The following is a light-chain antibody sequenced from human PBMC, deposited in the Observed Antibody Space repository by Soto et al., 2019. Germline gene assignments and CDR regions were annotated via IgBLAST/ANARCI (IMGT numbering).Light chain of an antibody. CDR1: QSISTY. CDR3: QKSYSSPRT. V-gene: IGKV1-39*01. Sequence: DIRMTQSPSSLYASIGDRVTITCRASQSISTYLSWYQKKAGKAPKLLISAASTLRDGVPPRFSGSGSGTDFTLTISSLQPEDFAVYYCQKSYSSPRTFGQGTKVEIK. CDR2: AAS. J-gene: IGKJ1*01.